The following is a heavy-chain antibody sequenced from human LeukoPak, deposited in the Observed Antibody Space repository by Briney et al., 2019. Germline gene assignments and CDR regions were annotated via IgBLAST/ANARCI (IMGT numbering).Heavy chain of an antibody. CDR2: IYSGGST. D-gene: IGHD4-17*01. V-gene: IGHV3-53*01. J-gene: IGHJ4*02. CDR1: GFTVSSNY. CDR3: AREAVTRNYFDY. Sequence: GGSLRLSCAASGFTVSSNYMNWVRQAPGKGLEWVSVIYSGGSTYYADSVKGRFTISRDNSKNTLYLQMNSLRVEDTAVYYCAREAVTRNYFDYWGQGTLVTVSS.